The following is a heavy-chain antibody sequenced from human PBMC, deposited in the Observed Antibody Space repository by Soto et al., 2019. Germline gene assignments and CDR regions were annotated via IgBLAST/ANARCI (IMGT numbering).Heavy chain of an antibody. V-gene: IGHV1-18*01. J-gene: IGHJ4*02. CDR3: ARDAAIGMNDY. D-gene: IGHD1-20*01. CDR2: ISAYNGNT. CDR1: GYTFTSYG. Sequence: VKVSCKASGYTFTSYGISWVRQAPGQGLEWMGRISAYNGNTKYAQKLQGRVTMTTDTSTSTAYMELRSLRSDDTAVYYCARDAAIGMNDYWGQGTLVTVSS.